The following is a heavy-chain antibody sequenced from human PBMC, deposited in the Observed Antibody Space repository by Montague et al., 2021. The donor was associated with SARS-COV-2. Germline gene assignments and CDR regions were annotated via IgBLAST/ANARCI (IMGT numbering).Heavy chain of an antibody. CDR2: INHSGST. CDR1: GESFSGYY. D-gene: IGHD2-21*02. V-gene: IGHV4-34*01. J-gene: IGHJ6*02. Sequence: SETLSLTCAVYGESFSGYYWSWIRQPPGKGLEWIGEINHSGSTNYNPSLKSRVTISVDTSKNQFSLKLSSVTAADTAVYYCARGSWHIVVVTAIRDGYYGMDVWGQGTTVTVSS. CDR3: ARGSWHIVVVTAIRDGYYGMDV.